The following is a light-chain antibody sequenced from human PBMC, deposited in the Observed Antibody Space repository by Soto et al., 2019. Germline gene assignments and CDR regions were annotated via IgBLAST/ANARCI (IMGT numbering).Light chain of an antibody. CDR1: SSDVGAYNY. J-gene: IGLJ1*01. CDR2: GVS. Sequence: QSALTQPASVSASPGQSITISCSGTSSDVGAYNYVAWYQQFPGKTPELIIYGVSSRPSGVSSRFSGSKSGNTAPLTISGLQAEDEADYYCISYTGSSTSYVFGTGTKVTVL. CDR3: ISYTGSSTSYV. V-gene: IGLV2-14*01.